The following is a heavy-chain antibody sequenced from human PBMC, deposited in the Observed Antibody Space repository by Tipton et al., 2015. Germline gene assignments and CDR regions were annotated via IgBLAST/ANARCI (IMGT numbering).Heavy chain of an antibody. Sequence: TPSLTCTVSGGSISSGGSYWTWIRQLPGKGLEWIGYIYHTGSTFYNSSLKSRVNISVDTSKSQLSLRLTSVTAADTAVYYCARGIGGAPFDYWGQGALVTVSS. CDR2: IYHTGST. CDR3: ARGIGGAPFDY. D-gene: IGHD1-26*01. V-gene: IGHV4-31*03. J-gene: IGHJ4*02. CDR1: GGSISSGGSY.